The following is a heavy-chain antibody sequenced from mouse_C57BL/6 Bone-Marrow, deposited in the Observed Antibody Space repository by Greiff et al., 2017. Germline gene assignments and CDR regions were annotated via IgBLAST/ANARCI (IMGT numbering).Heavy chain of an antibody. Sequence: QVQLQQPGAELVKPGASVKVSCKASGYTFTSYWMHWVKQRPGQGLEWIGRIHPSDSVTNYNQKFKGKATLTVDKSSSTAYMQLSSLTSEDSAVYYCAILYYGYGVWFAYWGQGTLVTVSA. CDR2: IHPSDSVT. CDR3: AILYYGYGVWFAY. CDR1: GYTFTSYW. D-gene: IGHD2-2*01. V-gene: IGHV1-74*01. J-gene: IGHJ3*01.